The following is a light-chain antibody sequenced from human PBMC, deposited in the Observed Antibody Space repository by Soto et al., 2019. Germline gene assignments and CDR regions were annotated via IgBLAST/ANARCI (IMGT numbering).Light chain of an antibody. J-gene: IGKJ4*01. CDR2: GAS. CDR1: QRISIT. CDR3: QQYNNCPRT. Sequence: EIVMTPSPATLSVSPGERDTLSCRSRQRISITLAWYQQTPGQAPRLLIYGASTRATDIPARVSGSGSGTEFTLTISGLQSEDFSVYYCQQYNNCPRTFGGGTKVEI. V-gene: IGKV3-15*01.